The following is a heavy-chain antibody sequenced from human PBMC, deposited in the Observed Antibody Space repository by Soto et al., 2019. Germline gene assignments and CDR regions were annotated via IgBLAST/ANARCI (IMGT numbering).Heavy chain of an antibody. Sequence: QVQLVQSGAEAKRPGSSVKVSCKASGGTFSSYAISWVRQAPGQGLEWMGGIIPIFGTANYAQKFQGRVTITADESTSTAYMELSSLRSDDTAVYYCARDWYGYGGQPHYFDYWGQGTLVTVSS. V-gene: IGHV1-69*01. D-gene: IGHD5-18*01. CDR3: ARDWYGYGGQPHYFDY. J-gene: IGHJ4*02. CDR2: IIPIFGTA. CDR1: GGTFSSYA.